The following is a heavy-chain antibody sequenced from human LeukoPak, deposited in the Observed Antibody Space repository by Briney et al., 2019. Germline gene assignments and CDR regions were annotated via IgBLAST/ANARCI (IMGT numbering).Heavy chain of an antibody. CDR3: AGVYTSNRWHFDY. Sequence: GVSLRFSCAASGFTFSTYWMSWVRQAPGKGLECVANIKRDGSEKYYVDSVKGRFTIFRDDAKSSLYLQMNSLRAEDTAVYFCAGVYTSNRWHFDYWGQGTLVTVSS. CDR2: IKRDGSEK. CDR1: GFTFSTYW. D-gene: IGHD6-13*01. V-gene: IGHV3-7*03. J-gene: IGHJ4*02.